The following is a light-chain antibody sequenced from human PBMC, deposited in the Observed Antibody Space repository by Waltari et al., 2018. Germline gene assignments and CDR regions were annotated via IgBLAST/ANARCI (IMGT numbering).Light chain of an antibody. J-gene: IGLJ1*01. V-gene: IGLV2-14*01. CDR3: SSYTSSSTYV. CDR2: DVS. CDR1: SSDVGGYNY. Sequence: QSALTQPASVSGSPGQSITISCTGTSSDVGGYNYVSWYQQHPGKAPKLRIYDVSKRPSGVSNRVSCSKSGNTASLTISGLQAEDEADYYCSSYTSSSTYVFGTGTKVTVL.